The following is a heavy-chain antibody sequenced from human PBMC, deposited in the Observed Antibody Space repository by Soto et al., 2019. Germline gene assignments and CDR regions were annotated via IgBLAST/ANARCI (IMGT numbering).Heavy chain of an antibody. CDR1: GFTFDDYA. CDR3: AKESGIAAAGRLGFDY. D-gene: IGHD6-13*01. CDR2: ISWNSGSI. V-gene: IGHV3-9*01. Sequence: EVQLVESGGGLVQPGRSLRLSCAASGFTFDDYAMHWVRQAPGKGLEWVSGISWNSGSIGYADSVKGRFTISRDNAKNSLYLQMNSLRAEDTALYYCAKESGIAAAGRLGFDYWGQGTLVTVSS. J-gene: IGHJ4*02.